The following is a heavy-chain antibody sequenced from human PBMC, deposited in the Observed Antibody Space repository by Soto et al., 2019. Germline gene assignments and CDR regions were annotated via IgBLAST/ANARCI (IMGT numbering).Heavy chain of an antibody. Sequence: EVQLVESGGCLVQPGGSLRLSCAASGFTVRSYYMSWVRQAPGKGLEWVSVIYSGGSTYYADSVKGRFTISRDNSKNTLYVQMNSLRAEDTAVYYCARDGQQMGYFDYWGQGTLVTVSS. CDR1: GFTVRSYY. V-gene: IGHV3-66*01. CDR3: ARDGQQMGYFDY. J-gene: IGHJ4*02. CDR2: IYSGGST. D-gene: IGHD1-1*01.